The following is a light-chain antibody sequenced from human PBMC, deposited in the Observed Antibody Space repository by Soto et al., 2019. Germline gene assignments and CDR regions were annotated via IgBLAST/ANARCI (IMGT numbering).Light chain of an antibody. CDR2: AAS. Sequence: DIQMTQSPSSLSASVGDRVTITCRASQSISSYLNWYQQKPGKAPKLLIYAASSLQSGVPSRFSGRGSGTDCTLTISSLQPEDFATYYCQQSYSTPQFTFGPGTKVDIK. V-gene: IGKV1-39*01. CDR3: QQSYSTPQFT. J-gene: IGKJ3*01. CDR1: QSISSY.